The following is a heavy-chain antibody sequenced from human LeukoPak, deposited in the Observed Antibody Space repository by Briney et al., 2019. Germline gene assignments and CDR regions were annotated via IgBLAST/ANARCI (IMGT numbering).Heavy chain of an antibody. Sequence: PGGSLRLSCAASGFTFSDYYMNWIRQAPGKGLEWVSYISSSGSSIDYADSVKGRFTISRDNAKNSLYLQMNSLRAEDTAVYYCARAGGSYQVFDYWGQGTLVTVSS. CDR2: ISSSGSSI. J-gene: IGHJ4*02. D-gene: IGHD1-26*01. CDR1: GFTFSDYY. CDR3: ARAGGSYQVFDY. V-gene: IGHV3-11*04.